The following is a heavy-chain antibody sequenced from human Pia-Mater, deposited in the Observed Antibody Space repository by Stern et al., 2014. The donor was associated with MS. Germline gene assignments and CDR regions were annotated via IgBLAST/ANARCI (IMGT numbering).Heavy chain of an antibody. CDR3: ARLSTRTNSADY. D-gene: IGHD2-8*01. J-gene: IGHJ4*02. V-gene: IGHV3-72*01. CDR1: GLTFSDHH. Sequence: QLVQSGGGLVQPGGSLRLSCAASGLTFSDHHMDWVRQAPGKGLEWVGRIKNKGNSYATEFAASVKGRFNISRDDSKNSYLQMNSLKTEDTAVYYCARLSTRTNSADYWGQGTLVTVSS. CDR2: IKNKGNSYAT.